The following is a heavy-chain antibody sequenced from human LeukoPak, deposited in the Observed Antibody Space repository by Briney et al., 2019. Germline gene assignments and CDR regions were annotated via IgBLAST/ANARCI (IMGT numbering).Heavy chain of an antibody. D-gene: IGHD3-22*01. CDR1: GGTFSSYA. V-gene: IGHV1-69*05. CDR2: IIPIFGTA. CDR3: AYDSSGYYPH. Sequence: SVKVSCKASGGTFSSYAIGWVRQAPGQGLEWMGGIIPIFGTANYAQKFQGRVTITTDESTSTAYMELSSLRSEDTAVYYWAYDSSGYYPHWGQGTLVTVSS. J-gene: IGHJ4*02.